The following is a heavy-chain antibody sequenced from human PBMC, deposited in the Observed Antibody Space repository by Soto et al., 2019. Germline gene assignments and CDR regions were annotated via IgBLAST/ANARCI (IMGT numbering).Heavy chain of an antibody. V-gene: IGHV1-18*01. Sequence: QVQLVQSGAEVKKPGASVKVSCKASGYTFINYDIIWVRQAPGQGLEWMGWISPYNGDTLYAQNLQGRVTMTTDTSKSTAYLELRSLRSDDTAVYYCARVPSYRPGDYWGQGTLVTVSS. D-gene: IGHD3-10*01. CDR3: ARVPSYRPGDY. CDR2: ISPYNGDT. J-gene: IGHJ4*02. CDR1: GYTFINYD.